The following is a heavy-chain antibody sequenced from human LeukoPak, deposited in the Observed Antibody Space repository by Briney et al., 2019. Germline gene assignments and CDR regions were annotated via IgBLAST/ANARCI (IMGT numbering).Heavy chain of an antibody. CDR1: GFTFSSYS. CDR2: ISGSGGST. D-gene: IGHD3-3*01. V-gene: IGHV3-23*01. CDR3: AKEVTIFGVALRFDY. Sequence: PGGSLRLSCAASGFTFSSYSMNWVRQAPGKGLEWVSAISGSGGSTYYADSVKGRFTISRDNSKNTLYLQMNSLRAEGTAVYYCAKEVTIFGVALRFDYWGQGTLVTVSS. J-gene: IGHJ4*02.